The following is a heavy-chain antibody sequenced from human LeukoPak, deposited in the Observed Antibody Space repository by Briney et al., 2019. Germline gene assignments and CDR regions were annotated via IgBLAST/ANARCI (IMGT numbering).Heavy chain of an antibody. CDR2: ISWDGGST. V-gene: IGHV3-43D*03. D-gene: IGHD1-1*01. CDR1: GFTFDDYA. CDR3: AKTTQYYYYMDV. J-gene: IGHJ6*03. Sequence: GGSLRLSCAASGFTFDDYAMHWVRQAPGKGLEWVSLISWDGGSTYYADSVKGRFTISRDNSKNSLYLQMNSLRAEDTALYYCAKTTQYYYYMDVWGKGTTVTVSS.